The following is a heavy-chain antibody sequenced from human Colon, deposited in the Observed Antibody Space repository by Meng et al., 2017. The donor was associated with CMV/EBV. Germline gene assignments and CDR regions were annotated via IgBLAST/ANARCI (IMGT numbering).Heavy chain of an antibody. Sequence: LRLSCSVSGGSINSGDYYWNWIRQSPGKGLEWIGHIYYSGTTYYNPSLKSRVTISLDTSRNQFSLKLSSVTAADTAVYSCARGRFLEWFYDSWGQGTLVTVSS. J-gene: IGHJ4*02. CDR2: IYYSGTT. V-gene: IGHV4-30-4*08. CDR1: GGSINSGDYY. CDR3: ARGRFLEWFYDS. D-gene: IGHD3-3*01.